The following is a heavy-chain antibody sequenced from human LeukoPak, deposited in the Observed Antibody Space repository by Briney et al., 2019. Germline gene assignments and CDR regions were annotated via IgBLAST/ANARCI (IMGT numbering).Heavy chain of an antibody. CDR1: GGSISSGGYS. CDR2: IYHSGST. D-gene: IGHD3-22*01. Sequence: SQTLSLTCAVSGGSISSGGYSWSWIRQPRGKGLEWIGYIYHSGSTYYNPSLKSRVTISVDRSKNQFSLKLSSVTAADTAVYYCARHIDTSGYYYDYWGQGTLVTVSS. J-gene: IGHJ4*02. V-gene: IGHV4-30-2*01. CDR3: ARHIDTSGYYYDY.